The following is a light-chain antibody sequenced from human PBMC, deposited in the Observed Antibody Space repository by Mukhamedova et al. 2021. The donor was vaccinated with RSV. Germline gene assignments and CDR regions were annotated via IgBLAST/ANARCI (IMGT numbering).Light chain of an antibody. CDR2: DAS. J-gene: IGKJ3*01. Sequence: WYQRRVHGKAPELLIFDASDLQSGVPSRFGGSGSGTDFTLTIDTLQPEDFATYYCQQSYDLPLTFGPGTKVEI. V-gene: IGKV1-39*01. CDR3: QQSYDLPLT.